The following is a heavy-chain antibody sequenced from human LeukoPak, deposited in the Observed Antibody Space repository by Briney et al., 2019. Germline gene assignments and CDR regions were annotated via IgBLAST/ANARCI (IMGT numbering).Heavy chain of an antibody. CDR1: GGSISSSSYY. J-gene: IGHJ4*02. D-gene: IGHD2-21*01. CDR2: IYYSGST. CDR3: ARPAYCGGDCYAYYFDY. V-gene: IGHV4-39*01. Sequence: PSETLSLTCTVSGGSISSSSYYWGWIRQPPGKGLEWIGSIYYSGSTYYNPSLKSRVTISVDTSKNQFSLKLSSVTAADTAVYYCARPAYCGGDCYAYYFDYWGQGTLVTVSS.